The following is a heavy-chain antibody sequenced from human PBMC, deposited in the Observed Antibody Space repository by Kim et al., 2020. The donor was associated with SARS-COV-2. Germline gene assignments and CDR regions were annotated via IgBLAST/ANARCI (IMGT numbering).Heavy chain of an antibody. CDR2: ISYDGSNK. CDR3: ARGDGGPRPYYDIWWYYGMDV. J-gene: IGHJ6*02. D-gene: IGHD3-9*01. V-gene: IGHV3-30*04. Sequence: GGSLRLSCAASGFTFSSYAMHWVRQAPGKGLEWVAVISYDGSNKYYADSVKGRFTISRDNSKNTLYLQMNSLRAEDTAVYYCARGDGGPRPYYDIWWYYGMDVWGQGTTVTVSS. CDR1: GFTFSSYA.